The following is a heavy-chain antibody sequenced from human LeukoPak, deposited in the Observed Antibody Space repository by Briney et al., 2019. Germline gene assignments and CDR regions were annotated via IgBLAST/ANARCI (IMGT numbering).Heavy chain of an antibody. Sequence: PSETLSLTCAVYGGSFSGYYWSWIRQPPGKGLEWIGEISHSGSTNYNPSLKSRVTISVDTSKNQFSLKLSSVTAADTAVYYCARGPPLDSSVFYFDYWGQGTLVTVSS. D-gene: IGHD3-22*01. CDR2: ISHSGST. V-gene: IGHV4-34*01. CDR3: ARGPPLDSSVFYFDY. J-gene: IGHJ4*02. CDR1: GGSFSGYY.